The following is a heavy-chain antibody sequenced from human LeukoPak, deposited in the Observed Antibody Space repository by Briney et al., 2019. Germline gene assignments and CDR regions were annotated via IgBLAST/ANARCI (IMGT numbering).Heavy chain of an antibody. D-gene: IGHD2-15*01. V-gene: IGHV3-7*01. Sequence: PGGSLRLSCAASGFTFSSYWMTWVRQAPGKGLEWVANIKQDGSEKYYVGSVEGRFTISRDNAKNSLYLQMNSLRAEDTAVYYCAKGWWYWREWGQGTLVTVSS. CDR3: AKGWWYWRE. CDR1: GFTFSSYW. CDR2: IKQDGSEK. J-gene: IGHJ4*02.